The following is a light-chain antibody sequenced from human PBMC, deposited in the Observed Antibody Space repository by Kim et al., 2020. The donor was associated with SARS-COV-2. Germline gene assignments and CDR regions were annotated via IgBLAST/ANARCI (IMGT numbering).Light chain of an antibody. V-gene: IGLV1-44*01. CDR1: SSNIGSNT. J-gene: IGLJ3*02. Sequence: VLTQPPSVSGTPGQRVTISCSGSSSNIGSNTVNWYQQLPGTAPKLLIYSNNQRPSGVPDRFSGSKSGTSASLAISGLQSEDEADYYCAAWDDSLNGPVFGGGTQLTVL. CDR3: AAWDDSLNGPV. CDR2: SNN.